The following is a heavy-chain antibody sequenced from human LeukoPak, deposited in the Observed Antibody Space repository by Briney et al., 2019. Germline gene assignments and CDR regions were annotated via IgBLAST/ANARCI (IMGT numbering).Heavy chain of an antibody. CDR1: GGSISRSSYY. Sequence: SETLSLTCTVSGGSISRSSYYWGWIRQPPGKGLEWIGSIHYSGSTYYSPSLKSRVTLSVDTSKNRFSLKLNSVTAADTAVYYCSRHEVSTFFGGVTISGGFDPWGQGTQVTVSS. CDR2: IHYSGST. J-gene: IGHJ5*02. V-gene: IGHV4-39*01. D-gene: IGHD3-3*01. CDR3: SRHEVSTFFGGVTISGGFDP.